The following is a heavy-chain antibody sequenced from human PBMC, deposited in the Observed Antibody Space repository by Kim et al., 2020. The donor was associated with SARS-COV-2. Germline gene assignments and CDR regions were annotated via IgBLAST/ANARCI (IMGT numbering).Heavy chain of an antibody. CDR2: IYYSGST. Sequence: SETLSLTCTVSGGSISSGGYYWSWIRQHPGKGLEWIGYIYYSGSTYYNPSLKSRVTISVDTSKNQFSLKLSSVTAADTAVYYCAREGTIAHNWFDPWGQGTLVTVSS. CDR3: AREGTIAHNWFDP. CDR1: GGSISSGGYY. J-gene: IGHJ5*02. V-gene: IGHV4-31*03. D-gene: IGHD3-9*01.